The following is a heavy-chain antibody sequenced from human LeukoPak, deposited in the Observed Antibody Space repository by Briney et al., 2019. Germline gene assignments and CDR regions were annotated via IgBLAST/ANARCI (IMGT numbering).Heavy chain of an antibody. D-gene: IGHD3-22*01. CDR2: IIPIFGTA. J-gene: IGHJ4*02. CDR1: GGTFRSYA. V-gene: IGHV1-69*01. CDR3: ASRESSDSSGYYDY. Sequence: SVKVSCKASGGTFRSYATRWVRQAPGQGLEWMGGIIPIFGTANYAQKFQGRVTITADESTSTAYMELSSLRSEDTAVYYCASRESSDSSGYYDYWGQGTLVTVSS.